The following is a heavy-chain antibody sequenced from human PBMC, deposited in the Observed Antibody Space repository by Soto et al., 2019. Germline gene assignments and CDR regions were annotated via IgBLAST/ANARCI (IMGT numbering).Heavy chain of an antibody. J-gene: IGHJ4*02. Sequence: GGALRLSCAASGFTLSSYTMNWVRQATGKGLDGVGAISGLGSTYYAAAVKGRLTISRDNTKNTLYLQMNSLRAEDPAISYCAKGSYRVQLELRPWGQGTLVTVSS. CDR1: GFTLSSYT. CDR2: ISGLGST. V-gene: IGHV3-23*01. CDR3: AKGSYRVQLELRP. D-gene: IGHD1-7*01.